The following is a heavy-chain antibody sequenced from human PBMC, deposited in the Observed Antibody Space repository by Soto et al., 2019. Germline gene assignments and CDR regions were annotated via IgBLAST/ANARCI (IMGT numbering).Heavy chain of an antibody. D-gene: IGHD4-4*01. CDR1: GFPFSRYV. V-gene: IGHV3-23*01. CDR3: AKDSNKYSSSLRGRYFDY. J-gene: IGHJ4*02. Sequence: EVQLLESGGGLVQRGGSLRLACAASGFPFSRYVMSWVRQASGKGLEWVSGISGGGSNTFYADSVKGRFTISRDNSKNTLLLQMNSLGAEDTAVYYCAKDSNKYSSSLRGRYFDYWGQGIGVTVSS. CDR2: ISGGGSNT.